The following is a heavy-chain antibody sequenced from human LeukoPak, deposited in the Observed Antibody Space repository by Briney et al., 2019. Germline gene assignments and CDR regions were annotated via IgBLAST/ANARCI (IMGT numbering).Heavy chain of an antibody. CDR2: ISSSSSYI. V-gene: IGHV3-21*01. CDR3: AREGPHYYGSGSHFDY. J-gene: IGHJ4*02. Sequence: GGSLRLSCAASGFTFSSYSMNWVRQAPGKGLEWVSSISSSSSYIYYADSVKGRFTISRDNAKNSLYLQMNSLRAEDTAVYYCAREGPHYYGSGSHFDYWGQGTLVTVSS. CDR1: GFTFSSYS. D-gene: IGHD3-10*01.